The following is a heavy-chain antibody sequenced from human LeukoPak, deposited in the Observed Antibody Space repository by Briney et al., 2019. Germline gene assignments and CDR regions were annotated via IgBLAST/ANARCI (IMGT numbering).Heavy chain of an antibody. V-gene: IGHV4-59*01. J-gene: IGHJ4*02. Sequence: SETLSLTCTVSGGSISSYYWSWIRQPPGKGLEWIGYIYYSGSTNYNPSLKSRVTISVDTSKNQFSLKLSSVTAADTAVYYCASIASPGYWGQGTLVTVSS. CDR2: IYYSGST. D-gene: IGHD3-3*02. CDR3: ASIASPGY. CDR1: GGSISSYY.